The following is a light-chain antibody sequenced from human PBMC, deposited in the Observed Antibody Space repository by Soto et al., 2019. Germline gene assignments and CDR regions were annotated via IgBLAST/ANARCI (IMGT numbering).Light chain of an antibody. Sequence: EIVMTQSPATLSVSPGERATLSCRASQSVRTNLVWYQQQPGQAPRLLVYDASTRATGVPARFSGSGSGTDFTLTIDSLQSEDFAVYFCHQYNDWPRTFGQGTKLESK. CDR2: DAS. J-gene: IGKJ2*01. V-gene: IGKV3-15*01. CDR1: QSVRTN. CDR3: HQYNDWPRT.